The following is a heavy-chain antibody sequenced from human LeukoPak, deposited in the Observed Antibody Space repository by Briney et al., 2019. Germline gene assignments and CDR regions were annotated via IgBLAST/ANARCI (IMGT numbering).Heavy chain of an antibody. J-gene: IGHJ4*02. CDR2: ISGSGGST. D-gene: IGHD3-22*01. Sequence: GGSLRLSCAASGFTLSSYAMSWVRQAPGKGLQWVSAISGSGGSTYYADSVKGRFTISRDNSKNTLFLQMNSLRAEDTAVYYCAKVTTYYDSSGYFDYWGQGTLVTVSS. CDR1: GFTLSSYA. CDR3: AKVTTYYDSSGYFDY. V-gene: IGHV3-23*01.